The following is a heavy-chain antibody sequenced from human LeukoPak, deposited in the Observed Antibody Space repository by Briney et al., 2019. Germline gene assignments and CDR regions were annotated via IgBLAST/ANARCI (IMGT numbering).Heavy chain of an antibody. CDR1: GFTFSSYA. J-gene: IGHJ5*02. V-gene: IGHV3-30-3*01. CDR3: ARDLVRGVKTLKWFDP. D-gene: IGHD3-10*01. CDR2: ISYGGSNK. Sequence: GRSLRLSCAASGFTFSSYAMHWVRQAPGKGLEWVAVISYGGSNKYYADSVKGRFTISRDNSKNTLYLQMNSLRAEDTAVYYCARDLVRGVKTLKWFDPWGQGTLVTVSS.